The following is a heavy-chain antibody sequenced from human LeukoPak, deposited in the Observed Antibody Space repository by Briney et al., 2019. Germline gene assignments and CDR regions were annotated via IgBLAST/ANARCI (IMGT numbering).Heavy chain of an antibody. CDR2: IIPIFSTA. D-gene: IGHD1-26*01. J-gene: IGHJ4*02. CDR1: GGTFSSYA. CDR3: AILVGAATTLDY. V-gene: IGHV1-69*01. Sequence: SVKVSCKASGGTFSSYAISWVRQAPGQGLEWMGGIIPIFSTANYAQKFQGRVTITADESTSTAYMELSSLRSEDTAMYYCAILVGAATTLDYWGQGTLVTVSS.